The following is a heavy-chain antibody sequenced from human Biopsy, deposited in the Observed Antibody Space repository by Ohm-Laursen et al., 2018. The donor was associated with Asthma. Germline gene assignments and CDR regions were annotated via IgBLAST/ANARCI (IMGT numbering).Heavy chain of an antibody. J-gene: IGHJ4*02. D-gene: IGHD3-22*01. CDR1: GFTVSRDH. CDR2: IYSGGTP. Sequence: SLRLSCTASGFTVSRDHMFWVRQAPGKGLEWVSVIYSGGTPHTADSVRGRFTISRDFSKNTLHLQMHSLRVEDTAVHYCARGDSSNWSHYYFDYWGQGTLVTVSS. V-gene: IGHV3-53*01. CDR3: ARGDSSNWSHYYFDY.